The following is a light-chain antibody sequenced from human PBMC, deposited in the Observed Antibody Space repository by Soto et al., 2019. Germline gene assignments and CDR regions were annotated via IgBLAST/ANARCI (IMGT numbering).Light chain of an antibody. CDR3: ETWDFNTRV. Sequence: QSVLTQSSSASASLGSSVKLTCTLSSGHSSYIIAWHQQQPGKAPRYLMKLEGNGSYNKGSGVPDRFSGSSSGADRYLTISNLQFEDEADFYCETWDFNTRVFGGGTKLTVL. CDR1: SGHSSYI. J-gene: IGLJ3*02. V-gene: IGLV4-60*02. CDR2: LEGNGSY.